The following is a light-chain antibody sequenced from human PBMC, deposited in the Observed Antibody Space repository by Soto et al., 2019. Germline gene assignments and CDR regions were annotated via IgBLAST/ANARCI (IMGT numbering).Light chain of an antibody. CDR3: QQRSNWPF. J-gene: IGKJ3*01. Sequence: EIVLTQSPATLSLSPGERATLSCRASQSVSSYLAWYQQKPGQAPRLLIYDASNRATGTPARFSGSGSGTDFTLTISSLEPEDFAVYYCQQRSNWPFFGPGTKVDIK. CDR1: QSVSSY. V-gene: IGKV3-11*01. CDR2: DAS.